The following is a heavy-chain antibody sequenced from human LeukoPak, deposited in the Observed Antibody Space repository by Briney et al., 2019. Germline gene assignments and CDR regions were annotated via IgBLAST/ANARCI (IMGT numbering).Heavy chain of an antibody. D-gene: IGHD6-19*01. J-gene: IGHJ4*02. V-gene: IGHV3-23*01. Sequence: GGSLRLSCEVSGFTFDDYAMSWVRQAPGKGLEWVSFDSVKGRFTISRDNSKNTLYLQMNSLRADDTAVYYCARRAGEYSHPYDYWGQGTLVTVSS. CDR3: ARRAGEYSHPYDY. CDR1: GFTFDDYA.